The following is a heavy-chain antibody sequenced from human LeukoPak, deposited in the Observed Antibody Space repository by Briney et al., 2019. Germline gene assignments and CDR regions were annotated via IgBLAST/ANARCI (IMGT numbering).Heavy chain of an antibody. D-gene: IGHD2-21*02. CDR3: AKETHAYCGGDCYPNFDY. Sequence: QSGGSLRLSCAASGFTFSSYAMHWVRQAPGKGLEWVAVISYDGSNKYYADSVKGRFTISRDNSKNTLYLQMNSLRAEDTAVYYCAKETHAYCGGDCYPNFDYWGQGTLVTVSS. V-gene: IGHV3-30-3*01. J-gene: IGHJ4*02. CDR2: ISYDGSNK. CDR1: GFTFSSYA.